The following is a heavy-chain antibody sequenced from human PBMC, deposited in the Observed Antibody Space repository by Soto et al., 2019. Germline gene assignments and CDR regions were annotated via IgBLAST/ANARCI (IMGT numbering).Heavy chain of an antibody. V-gene: IGHV4-31*03. CDR1: GGSISSGGYY. CDR3: ARAFARAAAGTNWFDP. D-gene: IGHD6-13*01. Sequence: LSLTCTVSGGSISSGGYYWSWIRQHPGKGLEWIGYIYYSGSTYYNPSLKSRVTISVDTSKNQLSLKLSSVTAADTAVYYCARAFARAAAGTNWFDPWGQGTLVTVSS. J-gene: IGHJ5*02. CDR2: IYYSGST.